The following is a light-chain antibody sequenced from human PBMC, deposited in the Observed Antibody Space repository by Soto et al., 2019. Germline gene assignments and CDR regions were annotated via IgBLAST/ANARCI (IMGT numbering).Light chain of an antibody. Sequence: SYELSQPPSVSVALGQTARMTCGGNNIGSYNVHWYQQKPGLAPVLVVYDDRDRPSGIPERFSGSNSGNTAALTISRVEAGDEADYYCQVWDTTSDHFFFGTGTKVTV. CDR3: QVWDTTSDHFF. CDR1: NIGSYN. CDR2: DDR. V-gene: IGLV3-21*02. J-gene: IGLJ1*01.